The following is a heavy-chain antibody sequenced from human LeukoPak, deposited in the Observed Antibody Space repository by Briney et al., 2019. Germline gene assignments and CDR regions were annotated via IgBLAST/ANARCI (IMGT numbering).Heavy chain of an antibody. V-gene: IGHV3-30-3*01. CDR3: AKDGEYSSGWYEARGGYFDY. Sequence: GGSLRLSCAASGFTFSSYAMHWVRQAPGKGLEWVAVISYDGSNKYYADSVKGRFTISRDNSKNTLYLQMNSLRAEDTAVYYCAKDGEYSSGWYEARGGYFDYWGQGTLVTVSS. J-gene: IGHJ4*02. CDR2: ISYDGSNK. D-gene: IGHD6-19*01. CDR1: GFTFSSYA.